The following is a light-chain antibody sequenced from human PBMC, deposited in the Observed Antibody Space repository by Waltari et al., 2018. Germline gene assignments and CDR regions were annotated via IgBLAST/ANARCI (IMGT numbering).Light chain of an antibody. Sequence: EVVLTQSPDTLSVSPGDSATLSCRASQSVGINLAWYQQKPGQAPRLLRYSISKRATGVPARFSGSGSGTQFTLTIGSLQSEDFAVYFCQHYNNWPLIAFGQGTRLESK. CDR3: QHYNNWPLIA. V-gene: IGKV3-15*01. CDR1: QSVGIN. CDR2: SIS. J-gene: IGKJ5*01.